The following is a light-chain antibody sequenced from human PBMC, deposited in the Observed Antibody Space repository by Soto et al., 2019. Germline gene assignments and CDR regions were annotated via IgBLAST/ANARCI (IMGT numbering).Light chain of an antibody. CDR1: QSISTC. CDR3: QQYNTYFSLT. J-gene: IGKJ4*01. Sequence: ILLTQSPSFLSASVGDIVTLTCLASQSISTCVAWYQQKPGKAPKLLLYKTSSLESGVPSRFRGSGSGTELTLTISGLQPEDFASYYCQQYNTYFSLTFGGGTKVDIK. V-gene: IGKV1-5*03. CDR2: KTS.